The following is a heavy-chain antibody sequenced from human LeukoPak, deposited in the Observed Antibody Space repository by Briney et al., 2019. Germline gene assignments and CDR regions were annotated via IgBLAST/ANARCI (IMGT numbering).Heavy chain of an antibody. CDR3: AGDGVGEYDV. Sequence: PGGSLRLSCAVSGFTFSSYWMSWVRQAPGKGLEWVANIKQDGSEKYYVDSVKGRFTISGDNAKNSLYLQMNSLRAEDTAVYYCAGDGVGEYDVWGQGTTVTVSS. J-gene: IGHJ6*02. D-gene: IGHD3-10*01. CDR2: IKQDGSEK. V-gene: IGHV3-7*03. CDR1: GFTFSSYW.